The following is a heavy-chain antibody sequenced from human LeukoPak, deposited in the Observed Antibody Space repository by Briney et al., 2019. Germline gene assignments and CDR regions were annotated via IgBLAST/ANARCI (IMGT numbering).Heavy chain of an antibody. CDR2: IKQDGSEK. V-gene: IGHV3-7*01. CDR3: ARDSLRYCSGDSCYYNY. D-gene: IGHD2-15*01. Sequence: GGSLRLSCAASGFTFSSYWMSWVRQAPGKGLEWVANIKQDGSEKYYVDSVKGRFTISRDNAKNSLYLQMNSLRAEDTAVYSCARDSLRYCSGDSCYYNYGGQGTLVTVSA. J-gene: IGHJ4*02. CDR1: GFTFSSYW.